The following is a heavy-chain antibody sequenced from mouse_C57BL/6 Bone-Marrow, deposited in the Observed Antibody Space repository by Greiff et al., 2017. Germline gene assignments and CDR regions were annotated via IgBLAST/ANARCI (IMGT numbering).Heavy chain of an antibody. CDR2: LNPYTGGT. V-gene: IGHV1-19*01. Sequence: EVQLQQSGPVLVNPGASVMMSCKASGYTFTDYYMNWVKQSHGKSLEWIGVLNPYTGGTSYNRKFKGKATLPVDKSSSTAYVELNSLTSEDSAVYYCARRYYAMDYWGQGTSVTVSS. CDR1: GYTFTDYY. J-gene: IGHJ4*01. CDR3: ARRYYAMDY.